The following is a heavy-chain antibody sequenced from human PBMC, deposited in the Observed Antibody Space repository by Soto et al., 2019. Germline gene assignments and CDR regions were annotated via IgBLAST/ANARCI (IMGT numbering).Heavy chain of an antibody. CDR1: GFTFSSYG. V-gene: IGHV3-30*18. CDR3: AKGRRYSSGKGYFEY. Sequence: PXGSLRLSSPASGFTFSSYGMDWVRQAPGKGLEWVAVISYDGSNKYYADSVKGRFTISRDNSKNTLYLQMNSLRAEDTAVYYCAKGRRYSSGKGYFEYWGQGTLVTVSS. J-gene: IGHJ4*02. CDR2: ISYDGSNK. D-gene: IGHD6-19*01.